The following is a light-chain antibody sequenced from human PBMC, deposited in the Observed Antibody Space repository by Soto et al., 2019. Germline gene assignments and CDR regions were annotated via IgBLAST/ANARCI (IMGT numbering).Light chain of an antibody. Sequence: QSALAQPRSVSGSPGQSVTLSCTGTSSDVGGYDFVSWCQQYPGKAPKLIIFDVTERTSGVPDRFSGSKSGNSASLTISGLQAGDEADYYCSSYACSYILGVFGGGTKVTVL. CDR3: SSYACSYILGV. CDR1: SSDVGGYDF. CDR2: DVT. V-gene: IGLV2-11*01. J-gene: IGLJ3*02.